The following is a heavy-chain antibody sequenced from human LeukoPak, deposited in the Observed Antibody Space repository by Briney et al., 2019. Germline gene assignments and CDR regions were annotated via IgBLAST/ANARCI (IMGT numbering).Heavy chain of an antibody. Sequence: PGGSLRLSCAASGFTFSSYAMSWVRQAPGKGLGWVSGISGSDGSTYYADPVKGRFTISRDYSRNTLYVQMNSLRAEDTAVYYCAKARGFCSGGSCYNPFDPWGQGTLVTVSS. V-gene: IGHV3-23*01. CDR3: AKARGFCSGGSCYNPFDP. CDR2: ISGSDGST. D-gene: IGHD2-15*01. CDR1: GFTFSSYA. J-gene: IGHJ5*02.